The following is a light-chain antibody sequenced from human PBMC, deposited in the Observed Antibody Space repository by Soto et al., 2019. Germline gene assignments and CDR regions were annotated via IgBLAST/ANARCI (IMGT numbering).Light chain of an antibody. CDR2: EVS. V-gene: IGLV2-8*01. Sequence: QSALTQPPSASGSPGQSVTISCTGTSSDVGGYNYVSWYQQHTGKAPKLMLYEVSKRPSGVPDRFSGSKSGNTASLTVSGLQAEDEADYYCSSYAGSNSVFGGGTKLTVL. CDR3: SSYAGSNSV. J-gene: IGLJ2*01. CDR1: SSDVGGYNY.